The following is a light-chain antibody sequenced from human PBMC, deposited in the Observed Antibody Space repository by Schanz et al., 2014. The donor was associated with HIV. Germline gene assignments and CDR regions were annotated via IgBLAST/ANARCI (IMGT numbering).Light chain of an antibody. CDR3: SSFTSSNTWV. J-gene: IGLJ3*02. CDR1: SSDVGAYNP. CDR2: DVS. V-gene: IGLV2-14*01. Sequence: QSALTQPASVSGSPGQSITISCTGTSSDVGAYNPVSWFQQYPGKAPKLIIYDVSNRPSGVSNRFSGSKSANTASLTISGLQAEDEADYHCSSFTSSNTWVFGGGTKVTVL.